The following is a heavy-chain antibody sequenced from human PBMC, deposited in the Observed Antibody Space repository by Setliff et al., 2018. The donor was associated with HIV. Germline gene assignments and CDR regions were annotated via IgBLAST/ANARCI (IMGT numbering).Heavy chain of an antibody. J-gene: IGHJ4*02. CDR2: INVNSGGT. V-gene: IGHV1-2*07. CDR3: AREGSRSYYFDY. Sequence: WASVKVSCKASGYLFTGYYMHWVRQAPGQGLEWMGWINVNSGGTKYAHKFQGRVAMTRDTSISTADMEVSSLRSDDTAVYYCAREGSRSYYFDYWSQGTLVTVSS. CDR1: GYLFTGYY. D-gene: IGHD3-10*01.